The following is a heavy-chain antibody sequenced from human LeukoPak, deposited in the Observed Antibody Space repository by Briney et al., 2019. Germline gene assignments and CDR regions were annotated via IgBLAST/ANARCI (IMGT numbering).Heavy chain of an antibody. CDR2: IYSDGSST. V-gene: IGHV3-74*01. CDR3: ARDRYGDYKNFDY. Sequence: PGGSLRLSCAASGFTFSSYWMHWVRQAPGKGLVWVSRIYSDGSSTNYADSVKGRFTISRDNAKNTLYLQMNSLRAEDTAVYYCARDRYGDYKNFDYWGQGTLVTVSS. D-gene: IGHD4-17*01. J-gene: IGHJ4*02. CDR1: GFTFSSYW.